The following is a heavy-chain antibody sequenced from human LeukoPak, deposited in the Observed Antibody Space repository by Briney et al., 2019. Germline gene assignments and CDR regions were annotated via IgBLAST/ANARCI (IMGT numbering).Heavy chain of an antibody. Sequence: PGGSLRLSCAASGLTVSSSYMSWVRQAPGKGLEWVSIIYNDGSTYYADSMKGRFTISRDNAKNSLYLQMNSLRAEDTAVYYCARVLEQLAPAFDYWGQGTLVTVSS. CDR3: ARVLEQLAPAFDY. CDR1: GLTVSSSY. D-gene: IGHD6-13*01. CDR2: IYNDGST. V-gene: IGHV3-53*01. J-gene: IGHJ4*02.